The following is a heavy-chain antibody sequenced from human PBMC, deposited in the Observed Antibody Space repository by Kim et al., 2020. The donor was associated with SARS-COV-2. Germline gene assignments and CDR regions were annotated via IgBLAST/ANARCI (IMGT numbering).Heavy chain of an antibody. J-gene: IGHJ4*02. CDR1: GYTLTELS. Sequence: ASVKVSCKVSGYTLTELSMHWVRQAPGKGLERMGGFDPEDGETIYAQKFQGRVTMTEDTSTDTAYMELSSLRSEDTAVYYCATGSSGGRGWLGRFDYWGQGTLVTVSS. D-gene: IGHD6-19*01. CDR3: ATGSSGGRGWLGRFDY. CDR2: FDPEDGET. V-gene: IGHV1-24*01.